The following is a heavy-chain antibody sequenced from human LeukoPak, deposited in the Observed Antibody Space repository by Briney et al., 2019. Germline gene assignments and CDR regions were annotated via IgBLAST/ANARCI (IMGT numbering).Heavy chain of an antibody. D-gene: IGHD6-19*01. CDR2: LSGSSR. V-gene: IGHV3-23*01. Sequence: SGGSLRLSCAASGFTFSSYAMSWVRQAPGKGLEWVSNLSGSSRYYADTVKGRFTISRDNSKNTLYLQMNSLRAEDTAVYYCTRLAEQWLVPLRYYGMDVWGQGTTVTVSS. CDR1: GFTFSSYA. CDR3: TRLAEQWLVPLRYYGMDV. J-gene: IGHJ6*02.